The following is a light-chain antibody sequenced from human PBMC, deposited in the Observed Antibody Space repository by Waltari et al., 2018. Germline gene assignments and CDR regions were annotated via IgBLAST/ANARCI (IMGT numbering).Light chain of an antibody. CDR2: GNN. CDR1: SSNIGAGYD. V-gene: IGLV1-40*01. CDR3: QSYDSSLSGQGV. Sequence: QSVLTQPPSVSGAPGQRVTISCTGSSSNIGAGYDVHWSQQLPGTAPKLLIYGNNNRPSGVPDRFSGSASGSSASLAISGLQAEDEADYYCQSYDSSLSGQGVFGGGTKLTVL. J-gene: IGLJ3*02.